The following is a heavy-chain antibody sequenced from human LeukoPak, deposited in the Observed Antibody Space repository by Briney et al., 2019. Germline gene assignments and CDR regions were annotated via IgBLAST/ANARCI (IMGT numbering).Heavy chain of an antibody. CDR3: ARVVAQGVVVVVAATWFDP. CDR2: INIYNDNT. CDR1: GYTFTSFD. D-gene: IGHD2-15*01. V-gene: IGHV1-18*01. Sequence: EASVKVSCKASGYTFTSFDFSWVRQAPGQGLEWMGWINIYNDNTNYAQKFQGRVTMTTDTSTSTAYMELRSLRSDDTAVYYCARVVAQGVVVVVAATWFDPWGQGTLVTVSS. J-gene: IGHJ5*02.